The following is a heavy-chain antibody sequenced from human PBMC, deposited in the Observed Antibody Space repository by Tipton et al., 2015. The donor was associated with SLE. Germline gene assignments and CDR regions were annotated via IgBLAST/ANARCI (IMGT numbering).Heavy chain of an antibody. CDR1: GFTFSSYG. D-gene: IGHD3-10*01. CDR2: ISYDGSNK. J-gene: IGHJ3*02. CDR3: SREHNTGSYLRAFDI. V-gene: IGHV3-30*03. Sequence: QVQLVQSGGGVVQPGRSLRLSCAASGFTFSSYGMHWVRQAPGKGLEWVAVISYDGSNKYYAGSVKGRFTISRDNSKNTLYLQMNSLRAEDTAVYYCSREHNTGSYLRAFDIWGHGTMVTVSS.